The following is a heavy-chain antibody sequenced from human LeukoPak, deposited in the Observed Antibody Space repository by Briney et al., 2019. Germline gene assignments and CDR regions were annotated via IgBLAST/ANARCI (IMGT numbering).Heavy chain of an antibody. CDR1: GFSFNSYW. CDR3: ARDAAVQQLGYYYYYMDV. D-gene: IGHD6-13*01. J-gene: IGHJ6*03. V-gene: IGHV3-7*01. CDR2: IKQDGSDK. Sequence: PGGSLRLSCAVSGFSFNSYWMGWVRQVAGKGLGWVATIKQDGSDKYYEDYVKGRFTISRDNAKNSLYLQMNSLRAEDTAVYYCARDAAVQQLGYYYYYMDVWGKGTTVTVSS.